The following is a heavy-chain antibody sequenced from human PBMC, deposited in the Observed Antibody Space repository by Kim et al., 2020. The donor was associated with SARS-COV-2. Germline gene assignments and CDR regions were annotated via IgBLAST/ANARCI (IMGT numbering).Heavy chain of an antibody. CDR2: INPSGGST. CDR1: GYTFTSYY. Sequence: ASVKVSCKASGYTFTSYYMHWVRQAPGQGLEWMGIINPSGGSTSYAQKFQGRVTMTRDTSTSTVYMELSSLRSEDTAVYYCARESLPGVLRFLRRGWFDPWGQGTLVTVSS. CDR3: ARESLPGVLRFLRRGWFDP. D-gene: IGHD3-3*01. J-gene: IGHJ5*02. V-gene: IGHV1-46*01.